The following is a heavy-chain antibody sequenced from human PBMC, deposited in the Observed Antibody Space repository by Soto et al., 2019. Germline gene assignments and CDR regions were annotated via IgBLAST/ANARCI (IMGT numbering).Heavy chain of an antibody. CDR3: AREFNYDSSGSLDY. CDR1: GYTFTGYY. Sequence: ASVKVSCKACGYTFTGYYMPWVRQAPGQGLEWMGWINPNSGGTNYAQKFQGRVTMTRDTSISTAYMELSRLRSDDTAVYYCAREFNYDSSGSLDYWGQGTLVTVS. V-gene: IGHV1-2*02. D-gene: IGHD3-22*01. CDR2: INPNSGGT. J-gene: IGHJ4*02.